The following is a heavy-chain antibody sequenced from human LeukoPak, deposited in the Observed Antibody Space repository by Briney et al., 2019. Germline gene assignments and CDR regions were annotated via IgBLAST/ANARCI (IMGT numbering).Heavy chain of an antibody. CDR1: GFTFSSYS. V-gene: IGHV3-21*01. Sequence: PGGSLRLSCAASGFTFSSYSINWVRQAPGKGLEWVSSISSSSSYIYYADSVKGRFTISRDNAKNSLYLQMNSLRAEDTAVYYCARDVFGYYGMDVWGQGTTVTVSS. D-gene: IGHD3-16*01. J-gene: IGHJ6*02. CDR3: ARDVFGYYGMDV. CDR2: ISSSSSYI.